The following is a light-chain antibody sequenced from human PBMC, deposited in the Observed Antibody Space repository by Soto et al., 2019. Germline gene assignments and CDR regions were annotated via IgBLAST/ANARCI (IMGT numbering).Light chain of an antibody. CDR3: QQYGSSIT. Sequence: EIVLTHSPATLSLSPWEIATLSCRASQSLSSNFLAWYQQKPGQAPRLLIYGASSRATGIPDRFSGSGSGTDFTLTISRLEPEDFAVYYCQQYGSSITFGQGTRLEIK. CDR1: QSLSSNF. V-gene: IGKV3-20*01. J-gene: IGKJ5*01. CDR2: GAS.